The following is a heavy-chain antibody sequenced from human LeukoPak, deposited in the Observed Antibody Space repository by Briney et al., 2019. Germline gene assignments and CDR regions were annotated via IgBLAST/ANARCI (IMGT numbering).Heavy chain of an antibody. Sequence: SETLSLTCTVSGGSISSYYWSWIRQPPGKGLEWIGYIYYSGSTNYNPSLKSRVTISVDTSKNQFSLKLSSVTAADTAVYYCARHADGYSSGWWTPSPFDYWGQGTLVTVSS. V-gene: IGHV4-59*08. J-gene: IGHJ4*02. CDR1: GGSISSYY. CDR2: IYYSGST. D-gene: IGHD6-19*01. CDR3: ARHADGYSSGWWTPSPFDY.